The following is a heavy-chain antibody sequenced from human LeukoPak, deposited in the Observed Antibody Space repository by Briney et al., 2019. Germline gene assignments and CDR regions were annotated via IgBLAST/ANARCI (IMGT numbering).Heavy chain of an antibody. Sequence: PGRSLRLSCTASGFTFGDYAMSWVRQAPGKGLEWVGFIRSKAYGGTTEYAASVKGRFTISRDDSKSIAYLQMNSLKTEDTAVYYCTREIALFDYWGQGTLVTVSS. V-gene: IGHV3-49*04. CDR2: IRSKAYGGTT. CDR3: TREIALFDY. J-gene: IGHJ4*02. CDR1: GFTFGDYA. D-gene: IGHD3-22*01.